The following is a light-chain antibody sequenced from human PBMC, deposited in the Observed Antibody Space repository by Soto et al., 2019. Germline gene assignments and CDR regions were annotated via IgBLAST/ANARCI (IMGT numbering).Light chain of an antibody. CDR3: EQYRT. CDR1: QSVSSSY. V-gene: IGKV3-20*01. J-gene: IGKJ1*01. Sequence: EIVLTQSPGTLSLSPGERATLSCRASQSVSSSYLAWYQQKPGQAPRLLIYGASSRATGIPDRFSGSGSGRDCSLTIRRLAAADFAVYYCEQYRTFGQGPKVEI. CDR2: GAS.